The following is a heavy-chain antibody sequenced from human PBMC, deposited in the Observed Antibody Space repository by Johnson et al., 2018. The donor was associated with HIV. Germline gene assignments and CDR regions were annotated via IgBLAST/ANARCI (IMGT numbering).Heavy chain of an antibody. Sequence: QVQLVESGGGVVQPGRSLRLSCAASGFTFSSYGMHWVRQAPGKGLEWVAVIWYDGSNKYYADSVKGRFSISRDNAKNSLYLQMDSLRAEDTALYYCAREGVWGSYPSFDRRAFDIWGQGTMVTVSS. CDR3: AREGVWGSYPSFDRRAFDI. J-gene: IGHJ3*02. D-gene: IGHD3-16*02. CDR2: IWYDGSNK. CDR1: GFTFSSYG. V-gene: IGHV3-33*01.